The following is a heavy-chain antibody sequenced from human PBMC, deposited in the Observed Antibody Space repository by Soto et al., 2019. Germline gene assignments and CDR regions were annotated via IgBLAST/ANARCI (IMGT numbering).Heavy chain of an antibody. CDR3: VGPWNKQ. Sequence: ASVKVSCKASGYTFTKYDINWERQATGQGLEWMGWMNPNSGNTGYAQKFQGRVTMTRDTSISTAYMELSSLRSEDTAVYYCVGPWNKQWGQGTLVTVPQ. D-gene: IGHD1-1*01. CDR2: MNPNSGNT. J-gene: IGHJ4*02. CDR1: GYTFTKYD. V-gene: IGHV1-8*01.